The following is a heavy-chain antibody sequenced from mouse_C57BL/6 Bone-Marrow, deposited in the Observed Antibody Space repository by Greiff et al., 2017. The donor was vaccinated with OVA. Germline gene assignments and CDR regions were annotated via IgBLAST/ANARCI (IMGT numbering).Heavy chain of an antibody. CDR1: GFNIKDDY. CDR2: IDPENGDT. D-gene: IGHD1-1*01. V-gene: IGHV14-4*01. CDR3: THLFFDY. Sequence: EVQLQESGAELVRPGASVKLSCTASGFNIKDDYMHWVKQRPEQGLEWIGWIDPENGDTEYASKFQGKATITADKSSNTAYLQLSSLTSEDTAGYYCTHLFFDYWGQGTTLTVSS. J-gene: IGHJ2*01.